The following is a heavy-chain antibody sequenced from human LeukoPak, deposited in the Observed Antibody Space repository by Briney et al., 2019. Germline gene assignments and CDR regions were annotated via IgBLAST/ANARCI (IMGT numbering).Heavy chain of an antibody. CDR3: ARAVKPDLAGYILH. V-gene: IGHV5-51*01. CDR2: VYPADSDT. CDR1: VVRFSSYL. D-gene: IGHD1-14*01. Sequence: GESLKTSCEGPVVRFSSYLIAWVRPMPGQGLEWIGVVYPADSDTRYSRSFQGQVTISVDTSIKTAYMQWSSVKATDTALYYGARAVKPDLAGYILHWGQGTLVTVSS. J-gene: IGHJ1*01.